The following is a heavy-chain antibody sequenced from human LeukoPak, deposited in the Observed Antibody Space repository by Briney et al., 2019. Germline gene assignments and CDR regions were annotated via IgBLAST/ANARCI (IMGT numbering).Heavy chain of an antibody. Sequence: GGSLRLSCAASGFTFSSYSMNWVRQAPGKGLEWVAVISYDGSNKYYADSVKGRFTISRDNSKNTLYLQMNSLRAEDTAVYYCAKEVVATIQGWFDPWGQGTLVTVSS. CDR2: ISYDGSNK. CDR1: GFTFSSYS. CDR3: AKEVVATIQGWFDP. J-gene: IGHJ5*02. V-gene: IGHV3-30*18. D-gene: IGHD5-12*01.